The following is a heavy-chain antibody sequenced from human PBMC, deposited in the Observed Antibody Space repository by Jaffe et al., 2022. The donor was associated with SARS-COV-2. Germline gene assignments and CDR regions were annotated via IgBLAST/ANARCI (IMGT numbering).Heavy chain of an antibody. CDR1: GGSISSYY. CDR3: ARGAHLRRYGMDV. J-gene: IGHJ6*02. CDR2: IYYSGST. D-gene: IGHD3-16*01. V-gene: IGHV4-59*01. Sequence: QVQLQESGPGLVKPSETLSLTCTVSGGSISSYYWSWIRQPPGKGLEWIGYIYYSGSTNYNPSLKSRVTISVDTSKNQFSLKLSSVTAADTAVYYCARGAHLRRYGMDVWGQGTTVTVSS.